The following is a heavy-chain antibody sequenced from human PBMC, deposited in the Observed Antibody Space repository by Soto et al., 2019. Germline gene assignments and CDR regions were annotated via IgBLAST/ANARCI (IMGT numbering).Heavy chain of an antibody. CDR2: ISSSSSYI. CDR1: GFTFSSYS. D-gene: IGHD1-7*01. J-gene: IGHJ4*02. V-gene: IGHV3-21*01. CDR3: ARGHPLLSVYNWNSKYYFDY. Sequence: GGSLRLSCAASGFTFSSYSMNWVRQAPGKGLEWVSSISSSSSYIYYADSVKGRFTISRDNAKNSLYLQMNSLRAEDTAVYYCARGHPLLSVYNWNSKYYFDYWGQGTLVTVSS.